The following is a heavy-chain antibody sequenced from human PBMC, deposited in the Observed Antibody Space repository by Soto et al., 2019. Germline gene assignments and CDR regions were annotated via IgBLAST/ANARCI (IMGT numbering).Heavy chain of an antibody. CDR1: GYTFTSYG. CDR2: ISAYNGNT. V-gene: IGHV1-18*01. D-gene: IGHD1-7*01. CDR3: ARDQGGTTSLSLGIDY. Sequence: ASVKVSCKASGYTFTSYGISWVRQAPGQGLEWMGWISAYNGNTNYAQKLQGRVTMTTDTSTSTAYMELRSLRSDDTAVYYCARDQGGTTSLSLGIDYWGQGTLVTVSS. J-gene: IGHJ4*02.